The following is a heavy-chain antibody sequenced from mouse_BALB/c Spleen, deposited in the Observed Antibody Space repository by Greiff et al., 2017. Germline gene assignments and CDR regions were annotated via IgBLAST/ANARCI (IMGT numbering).Heavy chain of an antibody. Sequence: EVQLVESGGGLVKPGGSLKLSCAASGFTFSSYAMSWVRQSPEKRLEWVAEISSGGSYTYYPDTVTGRFTISRDNAKNTLYLEMSSLRSEDTAMYYCARGIYYYGSSSYFDYWGQGTTLTVSS. CDR1: GFTFSSYA. J-gene: IGHJ2*01. V-gene: IGHV5-9-4*01. CDR3: ARGIYYYGSSSYFDY. D-gene: IGHD1-1*01. CDR2: ISSGGSYT.